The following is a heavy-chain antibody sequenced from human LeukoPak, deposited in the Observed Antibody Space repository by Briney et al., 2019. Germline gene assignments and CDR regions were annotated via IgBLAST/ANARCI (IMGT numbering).Heavy chain of an antibody. CDR2: IKQDGSEK. V-gene: IGHV3-7*03. D-gene: IGHD6-19*01. J-gene: IGHJ6*03. CDR1: GFTVSSNS. CDR3: ARAFGSGWYDYYYMDV. Sequence: PGGSLRLSCTVSGFTVSSNSMSWVRQAPGKGLEWVANIKQDGSEKYYVDSVKGRFTISRDNSKNTLYLQMNSLRAEDTAVYYCARAFGSGWYDYYYMDVWGKGTTVTISS.